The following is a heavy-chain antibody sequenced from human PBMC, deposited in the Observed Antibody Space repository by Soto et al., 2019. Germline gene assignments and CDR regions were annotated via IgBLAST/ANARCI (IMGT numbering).Heavy chain of an antibody. V-gene: IGHV3-11*05. CDR1: GLTFSDYY. CDR3: ATGPRRLSD. D-gene: IGHD3-3*01. Sequence: QVQLVQSGGGLVKPGESLRLSCATSGLTFSDYYRRWIRQAPGKGLESLSYISGSSSDIKYADSVKGRFTISRDNAKKSVYLQMNSPRAEDTAVYYCATGPRRLSDWGQGTPVIVSP. CDR2: ISGSSSDI. J-gene: IGHJ4*02.